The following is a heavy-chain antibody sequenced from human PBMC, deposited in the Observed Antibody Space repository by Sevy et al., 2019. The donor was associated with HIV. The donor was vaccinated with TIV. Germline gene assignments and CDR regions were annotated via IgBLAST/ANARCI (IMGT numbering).Heavy chain of an antibody. J-gene: IGHJ6*02. CDR3: ARGSYCSSTSSYYYYGMDV. D-gene: IGHD2-2*01. CDR1: GFTFSDYY. CDR2: ISSSGSTI. Sequence: GGSLRLSCAASGFTFSDYYMSWIRQAPGKGLEWVLYISSSGSTIYYADTVNGRFTITRDNAKNSLTLQMNSLRAENTAMYYCARGSYCSSTSSYYYYGMDVWGQGTTVTVSS. V-gene: IGHV3-11*04.